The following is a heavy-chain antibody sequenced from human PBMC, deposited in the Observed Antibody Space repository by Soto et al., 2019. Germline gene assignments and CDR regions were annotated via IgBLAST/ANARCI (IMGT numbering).Heavy chain of an antibody. J-gene: IGHJ4*02. CDR3: ARGGWSHDS. D-gene: IGHD6-19*01. Sequence: SETLSLTCTVSGGSMTNNYWTWMRQPPGKGLERIGYTYYTGTTNYNPSLISRVTISVDTSKNQFSLHLKSVTAADTAVYYCARGGWSHDSWGRGTLVT. V-gene: IGHV4-59*01. CDR1: GGSMTNNY. CDR2: TYYTGTT.